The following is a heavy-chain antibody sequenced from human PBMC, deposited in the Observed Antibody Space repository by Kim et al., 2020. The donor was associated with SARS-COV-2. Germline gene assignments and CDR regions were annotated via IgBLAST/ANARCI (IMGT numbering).Heavy chain of an antibody. V-gene: IGHV4-39*01. CDR3: ARHRVETLDTDY. D-gene: IGHD3-3*01. CDR2: IYYSGST. J-gene: IGHJ4*02. Sequence: SETLSLTCTVSGGSISSSSYYWGWIRQPPGKGLEWIGSIYYSGSTYYNPSLKSRVTISVDTSKNQFSLKLSSVTAADTAVYYCARHRVETLDTDYWGQGTLVTVSS. CDR1: GGSISSSSYY.